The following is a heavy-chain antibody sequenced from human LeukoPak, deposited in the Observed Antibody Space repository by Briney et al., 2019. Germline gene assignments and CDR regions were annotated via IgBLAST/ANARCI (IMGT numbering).Heavy chain of an antibody. Sequence: TSETLSLTCTVSGGSISSSSYYLGWIRQPPGKGLEWIGSIYYSGSTYYNPSLKSRVTISVDTSKNQFSLKLSSVTAADTAVYYCARHPGIAVAGTNFRDYYYYYMDVWGKGTTVTISS. CDR3: ARHPGIAVAGTNFRDYYYYYMDV. CDR1: GGSISSSSYY. CDR2: IYYSGST. V-gene: IGHV4-39*01. D-gene: IGHD6-19*01. J-gene: IGHJ6*03.